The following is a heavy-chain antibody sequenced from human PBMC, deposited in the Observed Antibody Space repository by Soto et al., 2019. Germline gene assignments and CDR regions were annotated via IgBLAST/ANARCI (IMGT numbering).Heavy chain of an antibody. V-gene: IGHV4-39*01. CDR3: ERRYSSSWYNCFDP. CDR2: IYYSGST. CDR1: GCSISSSSYY. D-gene: IGHD6-13*01. J-gene: IGHJ5*02. Sequence: PSETLALTFTVSGCSISSSSYYWGWLRQPPGKGLEWIGSIYYSGSTYYNPSLKSRVTISVDTSKNQFSLKLSSVTAADTAVYYCERRYSSSWYNCFDPWGQGTLVTVSS.